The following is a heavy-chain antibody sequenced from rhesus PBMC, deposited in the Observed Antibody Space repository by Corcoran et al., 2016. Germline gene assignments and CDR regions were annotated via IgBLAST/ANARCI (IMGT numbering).Heavy chain of an antibody. CDR1: GASISSYW. V-gene: IGHV4-80*01. CDR2: INGNRGSP. CDR3: ARARAGGYNFWSGYY. Sequence: QVQLQESGPGLVKPSETLSLTCAVSGASISSYWWSWIRQPPGKGLEWIGEINGNRGSPYYNPSHISRVSISKDASKNQFSLKLSAVTAADTAVYYCARARAGGYNFWSGYYWGQGVLVTVSS. J-gene: IGHJ4*01. D-gene: IGHD3-3*01.